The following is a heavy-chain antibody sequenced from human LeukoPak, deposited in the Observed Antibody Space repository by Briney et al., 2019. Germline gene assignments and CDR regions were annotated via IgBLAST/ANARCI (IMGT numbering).Heavy chain of an antibody. CDR1: GFTFSSYS. D-gene: IGHD4-23*01. V-gene: IGHV3-48*01. J-gene: IGHJ4*02. CDR3: ARDAMVVTSIRVFDY. CDR2: IVTTGTTV. Sequence: GGSLRLSCAASGFTFSSYSMNWVRQAPGKGLEWVSFIVTTGTTVYYADSVKGRFTISRDNAKNSLYLQMNSLRSDDTAVYYCARDAMVVTSIRVFDYWGQGTPVTVSS.